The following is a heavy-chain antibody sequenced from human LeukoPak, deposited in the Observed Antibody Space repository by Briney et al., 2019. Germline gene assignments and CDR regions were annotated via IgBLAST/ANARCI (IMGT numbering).Heavy chain of an antibody. D-gene: IGHD3-10*01. V-gene: IGHV4-61*02. CDR3: ARDRTPGSRYYYYYYMDV. CDR1: GGSISSGSYY. Sequence: SETLSLTCTVPGGSISSGSYYWSWIRQPAGKGLEWIGRIYTSGSTNYNPSLKSRVTISVDTSKNQFSLKLSSVTAADTAVYYCARDRTPGSRYYYYYYMDVWGKGTTVTISS. J-gene: IGHJ6*03. CDR2: IYTSGST.